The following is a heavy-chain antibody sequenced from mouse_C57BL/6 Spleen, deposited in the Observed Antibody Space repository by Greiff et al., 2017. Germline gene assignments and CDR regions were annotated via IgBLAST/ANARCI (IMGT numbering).Heavy chain of an antibody. CDR2: INPNYGTT. D-gene: IGHD4-1*01. V-gene: IGHV1-39*01. Sequence: EVQLQQSGPELVKPGASVKISCKASGYSFTDYNMNWVKQSNGKSLEWIGVINPNYGTTSYNPKFKGKATLTVDQSSSTAYMQLNSRTSEDSAVYYCARGDKLGGYYAMDYWGQGTSVTVSS. J-gene: IGHJ4*01. CDR1: GYSFTDYN. CDR3: ARGDKLGGYYAMDY.